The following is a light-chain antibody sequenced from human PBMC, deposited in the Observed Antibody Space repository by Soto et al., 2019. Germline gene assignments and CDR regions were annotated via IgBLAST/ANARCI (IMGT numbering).Light chain of an antibody. CDR1: QSINNY. J-gene: IGKJ2*01. Sequence: DIPMTQSPSSLSASIGDRVTITCRARQSINNYVNWYQQKPGKAPKLLIYAASSLQSGVPSRFSGSGYGTDFTLTINGLQPEDFATYFCQQTYTTPQTFGQETNLEI. CDR3: QQTYTTPQT. V-gene: IGKV1-39*01. CDR2: AAS.